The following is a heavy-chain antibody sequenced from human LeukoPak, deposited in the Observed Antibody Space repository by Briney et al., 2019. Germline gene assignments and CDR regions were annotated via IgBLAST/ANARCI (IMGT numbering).Heavy chain of an antibody. V-gene: IGHV3-30*18. Sequence: GGSLRLSCAASGFTFSIYGMHWVRQAPGTGLEWVSVISYDGSNKYYADYVKGRFTISRDNSKSTLYLQMNSLRAEDTGVYYCAKDLCSPYCGGDCYTGDYWGQGRLVTVSS. CDR2: ISYDGSNK. CDR3: AKDLCSPYCGGDCYTGDY. D-gene: IGHD2-21*02. J-gene: IGHJ4*02. CDR1: GFTFSIYG.